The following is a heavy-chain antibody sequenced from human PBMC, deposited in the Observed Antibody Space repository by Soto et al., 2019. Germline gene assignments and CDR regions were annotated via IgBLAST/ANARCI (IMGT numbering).Heavy chain of an antibody. Sequence: GGSLRLSCAGSGFTFSNYAMSWVRQAPGKGLEWVSAISSAVNAYYADSVKGRFTISRDNSKNTLSLQMNSLRAEDTAVYYCAKQVRDGTSSPYYFDYWGQGTLVTVSS. D-gene: IGHD6-6*01. CDR1: GFTFSNYA. CDR2: ISSAVNA. V-gene: IGHV3-23*01. J-gene: IGHJ4*02. CDR3: AKQVRDGTSSPYYFDY.